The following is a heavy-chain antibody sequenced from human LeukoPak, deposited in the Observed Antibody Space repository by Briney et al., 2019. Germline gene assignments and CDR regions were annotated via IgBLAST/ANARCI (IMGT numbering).Heavy chain of an antibody. Sequence: GGSLRLSCAASGFTFSSYSMNWVRQAPGKGLEWVSSISSSSSYIYYADSVRGRFTISRDNAKNSLYLQMNSLRAEDTAVYYCARDTGGSSSSGKVYWGQGTLVTVSS. CDR3: ARDTGGSSSSGKVY. J-gene: IGHJ4*02. CDR2: ISSSSSYI. V-gene: IGHV3-21*01. D-gene: IGHD6-6*01. CDR1: GFTFSSYS.